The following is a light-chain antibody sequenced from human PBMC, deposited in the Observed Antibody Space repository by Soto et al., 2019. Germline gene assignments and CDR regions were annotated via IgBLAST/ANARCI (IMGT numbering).Light chain of an antibody. CDR1: QSISPW. CDR2: KAS. Sequence: DIQMTQSPSPLSASVGDRVTITCRASQSISPWLAWYQQKPGKAPKLLIYKASSLESGVPSRFSGSGSGTEFTLTISSLQPDDFATYYCQKYNSYPYTFGQGTKLEIK. J-gene: IGKJ2*01. CDR3: QKYNSYPYT. V-gene: IGKV1-5*03.